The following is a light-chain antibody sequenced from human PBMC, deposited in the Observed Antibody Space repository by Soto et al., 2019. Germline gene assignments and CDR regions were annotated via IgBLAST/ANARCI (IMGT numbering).Light chain of an antibody. J-gene: IGKJ1*01. CDR2: ETS. CDR3: QQRGNRPPWT. Sequence: EVVLTQSPATLSLSPGERATLSCRASQTVGGHFAWYQQKPGQAPRLLISETSNRATGIPGRFSGSGSGTDVTLTISSLEPEDFAVYYCQQRGNRPPWTFGQGTKVDIK. CDR1: QTVGGH. V-gene: IGKV3-11*01.